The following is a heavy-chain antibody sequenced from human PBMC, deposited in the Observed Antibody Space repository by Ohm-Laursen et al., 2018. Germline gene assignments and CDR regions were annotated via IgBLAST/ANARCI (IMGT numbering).Heavy chain of an antibody. J-gene: IGHJ5*02. CDR2: INPHSGDT. CDR1: GYTFTGYY. V-gene: IGHV1-2*02. Sequence: GASVKVSCKASGYTFTGYYLHWVRQAPGQGLEWMGWINPHSGDTKYAQQFQGRITMTRDTSISTAYLEVRSEATAVYFCALSGPTEYNWFDPWGQRTLVTISS. D-gene: IGHD1-1*01. CDR3: ALSGPTEYNWFDP.